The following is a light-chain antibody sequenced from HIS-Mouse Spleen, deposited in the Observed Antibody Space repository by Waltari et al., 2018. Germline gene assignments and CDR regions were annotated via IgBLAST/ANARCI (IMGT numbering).Light chain of an antibody. CDR1: SSNIGSNY. CDR3: AAWDDSLSGPGV. J-gene: IGLJ3*02. V-gene: IGLV1-47*01. Sequence: QSVLTQPPSASGTPGQRVTISCSGSSSNIGSNYVYWYQQHPGTAPKLLLYRNNQRPSGVPDRFSGSKSGTSASLAISGLRSEDEADYYCAAWDDSLSGPGVFGGGTKLTVL. CDR2: RNN.